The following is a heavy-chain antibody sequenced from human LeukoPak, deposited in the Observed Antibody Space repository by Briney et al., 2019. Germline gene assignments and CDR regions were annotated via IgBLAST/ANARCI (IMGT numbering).Heavy chain of an antibody. CDR1: GGSFSGYY. CDR2: INHSGST. D-gene: IGHD1-26*01. J-gene: IGHJ3*02. Sequence: SETLSLTCAVYGGSFSGYYWSWIRQPPGKGLEWIGEINHSGSTNYNPSLKSRVTMSVDTSKNQFSLKLSSVTAADTAVYYCARDEGVGATGAFDIWAKGQWSPSLQ. V-gene: IGHV4-34*01. CDR3: ARDEGVGATGAFDI.